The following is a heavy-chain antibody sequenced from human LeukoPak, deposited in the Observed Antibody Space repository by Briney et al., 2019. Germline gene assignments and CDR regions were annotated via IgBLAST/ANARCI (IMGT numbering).Heavy chain of an antibody. J-gene: IGHJ4*02. CDR3: AKVLTVTGLFNVDY. CDR2: ISGDGDST. CDR1: GCTFASYA. V-gene: IGHV3-23*01. D-gene: IGHD4-17*01. Sequence: PGGSLRLSCAASGCTFASYAMSWVRQAPGKGLEWVSGISGDGDSTYYADSVRGRFTISRDNSQNTLFLQMSSLRAEDTAIYYCAKVLTVTGLFNVDYWGQGTLVAVSS.